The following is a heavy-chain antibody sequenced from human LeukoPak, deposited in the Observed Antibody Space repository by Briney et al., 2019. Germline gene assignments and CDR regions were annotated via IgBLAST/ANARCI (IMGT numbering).Heavy chain of an antibody. CDR2: ISSSSSYI. V-gene: IGHV3-21*01. CDR3: ARDSSGYFDY. D-gene: IGHD3-22*01. J-gene: IGHJ4*02. CDR1: GFTFSSYI. Sequence: GGSLRLSCAASGFTFSSYIMNWVRQAPGKGLEWVSSISSSSSYIYYADSVKGRFTISRDNAKNSLYLQMNSLRAEDTAVYYCARDSSGYFDYWGQGTLVTVSS.